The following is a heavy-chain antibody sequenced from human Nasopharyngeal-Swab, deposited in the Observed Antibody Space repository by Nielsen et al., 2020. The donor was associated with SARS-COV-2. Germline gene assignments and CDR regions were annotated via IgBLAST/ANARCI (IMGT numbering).Heavy chain of an antibody. CDR3: ARSGDGYDY. CDR2: IYYSGST. V-gene: IGHV4-59*01. J-gene: IGHJ4*02. CDR1: GGSISSYY. Sequence: CTVSGGSISSYYWSWIRQPPGKGPEWIGYIYYSGSTNYNPSLKSRVTISVDTSKNQFSLKLSSVTAADTAVYYCARSGDGYDYWGQGTLVTVSS. D-gene: IGHD2-21*01.